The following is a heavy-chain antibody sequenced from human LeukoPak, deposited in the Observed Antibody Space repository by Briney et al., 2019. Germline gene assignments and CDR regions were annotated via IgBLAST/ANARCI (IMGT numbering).Heavy chain of an antibody. CDR3: ARVSQLEYYYYYMDV. J-gene: IGHJ6*03. CDR2: INHSGNT. Sequence: SETLSLTCAVYGGSFSGYYWSWIRQPPGKGLEWIGEINHSGNTNYNPSLKSRVTMSVDTSKNQFSLKLSSVTAADTAVYYCARVSQLEYYYYYMDVWGKGTTVTVSS. CDR1: GGSFSGYY. V-gene: IGHV4-34*01. D-gene: IGHD6-13*01.